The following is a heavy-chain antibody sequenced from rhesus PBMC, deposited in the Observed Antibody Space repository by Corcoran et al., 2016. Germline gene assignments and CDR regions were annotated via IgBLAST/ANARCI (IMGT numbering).Heavy chain of an antibody. CDR2: IYGCGRTT. D-gene: IGHD4-35*01. CDR3: AKEEDYGNRGHRFDV. Sequence: QLQLQESGPGLVKPSETLSLSCAVAGGRINNRYWSWIRRAPGEGREWIGYIYGCGRTTNSPPPLEGRCLLSVDPSKNQLSLRLSSVTAADTALYYCAKEEDYGNRGHRFDVWGPGVLITVSS. J-gene: IGHJ5-1*01. CDR1: GGRINNRY. V-gene: IGHV4-169*01.